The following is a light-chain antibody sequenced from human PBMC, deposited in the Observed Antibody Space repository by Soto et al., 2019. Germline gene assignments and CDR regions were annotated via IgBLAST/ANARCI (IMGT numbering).Light chain of an antibody. Sequence: QSALTQAPSACGSTGQSVAISCTGTSSDVGAYDYVSWYQQYPGKAPKRMIYEVTKRPSWVPERFFGFKSGNTASLTVSGLQAEDEGYYYCASFAGNYKWVFGGGTKLTVL. CDR1: SSDVGAYDY. V-gene: IGLV2-8*01. CDR3: ASFAGNYKWV. J-gene: IGLJ3*02. CDR2: EVT.